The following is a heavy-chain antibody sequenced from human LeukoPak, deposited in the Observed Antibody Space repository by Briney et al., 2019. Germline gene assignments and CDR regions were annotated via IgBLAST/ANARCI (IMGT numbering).Heavy chain of an antibody. Sequence: SETLSLTCAVSGYSISSGYYWGWIRQPPGKGLEWIVSIYHSGSTYYNPSLKSRVTMSADTSKNQFSLKLSSVTAADTAVYYCARWGSISGSDSADAFDIWGRGTMVTVSS. CDR3: ARWGSISGSDSADAFDI. CDR2: IYHSGST. D-gene: IGHD1-26*01. J-gene: IGHJ3*02. V-gene: IGHV4-38-2*01. CDR1: GYSISSGYY.